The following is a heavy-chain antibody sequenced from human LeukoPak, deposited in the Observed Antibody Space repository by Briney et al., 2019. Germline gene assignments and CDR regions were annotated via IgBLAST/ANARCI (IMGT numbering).Heavy chain of an antibody. CDR3: ARERVETNALFDD. V-gene: IGHV4-4*09. CDR2: LYTCWSP. Sequence: SETLSLTCTVSGGSISSYYLRWIRQPPGKGLEGNWYLYTCWSPNYNPPLKSRVTISVDTSNHQFCLKLISVTAADTAVYYLARERVETNALFDDWGQGTLVTVSS. J-gene: IGHJ4*02. D-gene: IGHD1-1*01. CDR1: GGSISSYY.